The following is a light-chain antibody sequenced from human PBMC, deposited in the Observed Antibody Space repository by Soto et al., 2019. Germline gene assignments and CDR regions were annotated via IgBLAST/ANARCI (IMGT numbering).Light chain of an antibody. CDR2: GAS. J-gene: IGKJ2*01. V-gene: IGKV3-20*01. CDR1: QSVSSSY. Sequence: EIVLTQSPGTLSLSPGERATLSCRASQSVSSSYLAWYQQKPGQAPRLLIYGASSRATGIPDRFSGSGSGTDFTLTXSRLQPEDFAVDYXXQYGSSPMYTFGQGTKLEIK. CDR3: XQYGSSPMYT.